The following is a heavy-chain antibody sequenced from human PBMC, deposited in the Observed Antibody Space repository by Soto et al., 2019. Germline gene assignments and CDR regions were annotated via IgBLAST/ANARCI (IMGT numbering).Heavy chain of an antibody. CDR3: AKDPLDLPPSHGLLPGYMDV. Sequence: GGSLRLSCAASGFTFSSYGMHWVRQAPGKGLEWVAVISYDGSNKYYADSVKGRFTISRDNSKNTLYLQMNSLRAEDTAVYYCAKDPLDLPPSHGLLPGYMDVWGKGTTVTVSS. V-gene: IGHV3-30*18. J-gene: IGHJ6*03. D-gene: IGHD2-21*02. CDR1: GFTFSSYG. CDR2: ISYDGSNK.